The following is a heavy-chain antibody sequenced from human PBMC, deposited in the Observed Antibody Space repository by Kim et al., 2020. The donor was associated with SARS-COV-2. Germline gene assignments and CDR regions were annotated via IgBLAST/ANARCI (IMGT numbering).Heavy chain of an antibody. J-gene: IGHJ4*02. CDR2: FYSGGTT. Sequence: GGSLRLSCAASGFTVSTNYMSWVRQAPGKGLEWVSVFYSGGTTFYTDSVKGRFTISRDNSKNTLYLQVNSLRVEDTAVYYCARDYYDFWSGSFVNWGQGALVTVSS. D-gene: IGHD3-3*01. CDR1: GFTVSTNY. CDR3: ARDYYDFWSGSFVN. V-gene: IGHV3-66*01.